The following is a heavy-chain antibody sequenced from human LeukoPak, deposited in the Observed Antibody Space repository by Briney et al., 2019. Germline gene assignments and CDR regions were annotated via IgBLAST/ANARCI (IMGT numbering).Heavy chain of an antibody. V-gene: IGHV1-2*02. CDR2: INPNTGGT. CDR1: GYTFTDYY. J-gene: IGHJ4*02. D-gene: IGHD3-9*01. Sequence: GASVKVSCKASGYTFTDYYMHWVRQAPGQGLEWMGWINPNTGGTNYAQKFQGRVTMTRDTSISTPYMELSWLRSDDTAVYYCARVRPYFGYFDYWGQGTLVTVSS. CDR3: ARVRPYFGYFDY.